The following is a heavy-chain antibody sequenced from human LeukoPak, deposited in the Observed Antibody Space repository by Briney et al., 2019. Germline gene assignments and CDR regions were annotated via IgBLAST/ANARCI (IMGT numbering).Heavy chain of an antibody. CDR2: IYHSGTT. CDR3: ARRRADYDIPFFDY. J-gene: IGHJ4*02. V-gene: IGHV4-30-4*08. Sequence: SETLSLTCTVSGDSINSGDNYWSWIRQPPGKGLEWIGHIYHSGTTYYNPSVKSRMTISVDTSKNQFSLKLSSVTAADTAVYYCARRRADYDIPFFDYWGQGTLVTVSS. D-gene: IGHD3-9*01. CDR1: GDSINSGDNY.